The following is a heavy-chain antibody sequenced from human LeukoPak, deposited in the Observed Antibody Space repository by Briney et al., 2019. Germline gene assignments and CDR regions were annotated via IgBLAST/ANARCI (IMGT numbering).Heavy chain of an antibody. D-gene: IGHD3-9*01. Sequence: GRSLRLSCAASGFTVSDYYMSWVRQAPGKGMEWVSGINWNGGSTGYADSVKGRFTISRDNAKNSLYMQMNSLRAEDTALYYCAREDYDILTGYSGITYWGQGTLVTVSS. V-gene: IGHV3-20*04. CDR2: INWNGGST. CDR1: GFTVSDYY. CDR3: AREDYDILTGYSGITY. J-gene: IGHJ4*02.